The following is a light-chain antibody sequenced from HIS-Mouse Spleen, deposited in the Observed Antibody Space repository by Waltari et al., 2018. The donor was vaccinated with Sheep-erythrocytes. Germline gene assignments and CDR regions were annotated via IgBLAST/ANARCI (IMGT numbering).Light chain of an antibody. CDR3: QQYYSTLLT. J-gene: IGKJ4*01. CDR1: QSVLYSSNNQNY. V-gene: IGKV4-1*01. CDR2: WAS. Sequence: DIVMTQSPDSLAVSLGERATINCTSSQSVLYSSNNQNYLAWYQQKPGQPPKLLIYWASNRESGVPDRFSGSGSGTDVTLTVSSLQAEDVAVYYCQQYYSTLLTFGGGTKVEIK.